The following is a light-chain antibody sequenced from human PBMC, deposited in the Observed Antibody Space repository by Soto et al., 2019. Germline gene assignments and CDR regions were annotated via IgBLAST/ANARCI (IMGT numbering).Light chain of an antibody. V-gene: IGKV1-5*03. CDR2: QGS. Sequence: DIQMTQSPSTLSASVGDRVTITCRASQSISHWLAWHQQKPGKAPSVLIYQGSTLESGVPSRFSGSGYGTEFTLTISSLQPDDFATYYCQQYSRYSITFGGGTKVEMK. CDR1: QSISHW. J-gene: IGKJ4*01. CDR3: QQYSRYSIT.